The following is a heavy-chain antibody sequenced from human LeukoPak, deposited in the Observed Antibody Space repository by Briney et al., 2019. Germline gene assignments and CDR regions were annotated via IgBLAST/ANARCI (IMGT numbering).Heavy chain of an antibody. CDR2: IYYSGST. Sequence: SETLSLTCTVSGGSISSYYWSWIRQPPGEGLEWIGYIYYSGSTNYNPSLKSRVTISVDTSKNQFSLKLSSVTAADTAVYYCARLPEAAARERVWFDPWGQGTLVTVSS. CDR3: ARLPEAAARERVWFDP. J-gene: IGHJ5*02. V-gene: IGHV4-59*08. D-gene: IGHD6-13*01. CDR1: GGSISSYY.